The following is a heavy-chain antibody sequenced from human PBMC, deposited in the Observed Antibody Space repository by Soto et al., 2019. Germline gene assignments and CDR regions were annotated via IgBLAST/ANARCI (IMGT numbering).Heavy chain of an antibody. V-gene: IGHV3-30*19. D-gene: IGHD6-6*01. CDR1: GFTFSSYG. Sequence: QVQLVESGGGVVQPGRSLRLSCAASGFTFSSYGMHWVRQAPGKGLEWVAVISYDGSNKYYADSVKGRFTISRDNSKNTLYLQMNSLRAEDTAVYYCARDVGSSLGSAFFDYWGQGTLVTVSS. J-gene: IGHJ4*02. CDR3: ARDVGSSLGSAFFDY. CDR2: ISYDGSNK.